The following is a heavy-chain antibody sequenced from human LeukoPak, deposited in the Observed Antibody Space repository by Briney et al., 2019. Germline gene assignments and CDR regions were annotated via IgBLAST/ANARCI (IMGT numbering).Heavy chain of an antibody. Sequence: SETLSLTCTVSGGSISSFYWGWIRQPAGKGLEWIGRIYTSGSTNYNPSLKSRITLSVDTSKNQFSLKLTSVTAADTAVYYCARESGTERYFDYWGPGTLVTVSS. CDR1: GGSISSFY. V-gene: IGHV4-4*07. D-gene: IGHD1-26*01. J-gene: IGHJ4*02. CDR2: IYTSGST. CDR3: ARESGTERYFDY.